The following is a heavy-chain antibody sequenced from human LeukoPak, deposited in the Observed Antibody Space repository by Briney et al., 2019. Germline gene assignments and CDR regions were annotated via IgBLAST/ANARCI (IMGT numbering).Heavy chain of an antibody. J-gene: IGHJ4*02. V-gene: IGHV1-2*02. CDR2: INPNSGGT. CDR1: GYTFTGYY. Sequence: ASVKVSCKASGYTFTGYYMHWVRQAPGQGLEWMGWINPNSGGTNYAQKFQGRVTMTRDTSISTAYMELSRLRSDDTAVYYCARADHSSGYYFPGYWGQGTLVTVSS. D-gene: IGHD3-22*01. CDR3: ARADHSSGYYFPGY.